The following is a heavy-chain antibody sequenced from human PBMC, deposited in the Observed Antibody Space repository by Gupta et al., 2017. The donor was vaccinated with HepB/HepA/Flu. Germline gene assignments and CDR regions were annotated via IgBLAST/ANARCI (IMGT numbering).Heavy chain of an antibody. Sequence: EVQLLESGGALVQPGGSLRLSCAASGITFSSSAMSWVRQGAGKGLEWVSSIHGGGVSTYYADSVKGRFTISRDNSKNTLYLQMNSLRAEDTAVYYCAKGPRYYYYINVWGKGTTVTVSS. V-gene: IGHV3-23*01. CDR3: AKGPRYYYYINV. CDR1: GITFSSSA. J-gene: IGHJ6*03. CDR2: IHGGGVST.